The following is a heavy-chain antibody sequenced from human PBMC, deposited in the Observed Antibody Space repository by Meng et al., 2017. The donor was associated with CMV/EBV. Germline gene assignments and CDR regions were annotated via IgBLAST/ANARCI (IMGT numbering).Heavy chain of an antibody. J-gene: IGHJ4*02. Sequence: GESLKISCAASGFTSSSYAMHWVRQAPGKGLEWVAVISYDGSNKYYADSVKGRFTISRDNSKNTLYLQMNSLRAEDTAVYYCASRGYSYGFDYWGQGTLVTVSS. CDR2: ISYDGSNK. D-gene: IGHD5-18*01. CDR1: GFTSSSYA. V-gene: IGHV3-30-3*01. CDR3: ASRGYSYGFDY.